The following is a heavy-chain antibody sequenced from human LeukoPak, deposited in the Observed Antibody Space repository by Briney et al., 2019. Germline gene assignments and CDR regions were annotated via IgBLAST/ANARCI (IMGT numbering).Heavy chain of an antibody. D-gene: IGHD3-10*01. J-gene: IGHJ4*02. CDR1: GFTFSNYS. Sequence: GGSLRLSCAASGFTFSNYSMHWVRQAPGKGLEWVAVVSFDGSNEEYADSVKGRFTISRDNSKNTLYLLMNSLRAEDTGVYYCAKEGYYGSGSLPDYWGQGTLVTVSS. V-gene: IGHV3-30*18. CDR3: AKEGYYGSGSLPDY. CDR2: VSFDGSNE.